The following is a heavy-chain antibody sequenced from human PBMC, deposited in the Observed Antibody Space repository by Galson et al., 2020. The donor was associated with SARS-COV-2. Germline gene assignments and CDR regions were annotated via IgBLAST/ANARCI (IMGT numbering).Heavy chain of an antibody. CDR2: ITSSGGAT. J-gene: IGHJ4*01. CDR1: GFMFSNYG. V-gene: IGHV3-21*01. D-gene: IGHD6-25*01. Sequence: GGSLRLSCAASGFMFSNYGMNWVRQAPGKGLEWVSGITSSGGATYYADSVKGRLTVSRDNAKNSLHLQMNSLRAEDTAVYYCARVSRTLSSDDCFDHWGQGTLVTVAS. CDR3: ARVSRTLSSDDCFDH.